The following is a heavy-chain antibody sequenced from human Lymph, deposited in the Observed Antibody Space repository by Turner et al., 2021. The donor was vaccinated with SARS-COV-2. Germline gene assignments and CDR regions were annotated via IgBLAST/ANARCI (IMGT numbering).Heavy chain of an antibody. CDR1: GGTFSTYV. CDR3: ARRHSGNYDAFDI. J-gene: IGHJ3*02. V-gene: IGHV1-69*10. Sequence: QVQLVQSGARVKKPRYSVKVACKASGGTFSTYVISWVRQAPGQGLEWMGGIIPSLGIANYAQKFQGRVTITADKSTSTAYMELSSLRSEDTAVYHCARRHSGNYDAFDIWGQGTMVTVSS. CDR2: IIPSLGIA. D-gene: IGHD1-26*01.